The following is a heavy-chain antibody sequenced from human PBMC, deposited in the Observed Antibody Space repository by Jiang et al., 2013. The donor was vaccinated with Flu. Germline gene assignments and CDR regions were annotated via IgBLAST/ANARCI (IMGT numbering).Heavy chain of an antibody. D-gene: IGHD3-22*01. CDR2: IYYSGST. CDR3: ARHIAYYDSSGFSIDY. CDR1: GGSFSKYY. J-gene: IGHJ4*02. Sequence: SCTVSGGSFSKYYWSWIRQPPGKGLEWIGYIYYSGSTNYNPSLKSRVTISVDTSKNQFSLKLSSVTAADTAIYYCARHIAYYDSSGFSIDYWGQGT. V-gene: IGHV4-59*08.